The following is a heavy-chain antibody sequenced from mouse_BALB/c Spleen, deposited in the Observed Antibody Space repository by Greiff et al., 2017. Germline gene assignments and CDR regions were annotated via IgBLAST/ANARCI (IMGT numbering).Heavy chain of an antibody. CDR1: GFTFSSYA. CDR3: ARITTAYYFDY. Sequence: EVKLMESGGGLVKPGGSLKLSCAASGFTFSSYAMSWVRQSPEKRLEWVAEISSGGSYTYYPDTVTGRFTISRDNAKNTLYLEMSSLRSEDTAMYYCARITTAYYFDYWGQGTTLTVSS. V-gene: IGHV5-9-4*01. D-gene: IGHD1-2*01. J-gene: IGHJ2*01. CDR2: ISSGGSYT.